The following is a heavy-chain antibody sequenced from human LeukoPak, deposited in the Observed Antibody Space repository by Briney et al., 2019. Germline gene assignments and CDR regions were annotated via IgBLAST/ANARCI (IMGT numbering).Heavy chain of an antibody. CDR1: GGSFSGYY. CDR3: ARGGRYCSSTSCSRPPTRFDP. Sequence: SETLSLTCAVYGGSFSGYYWSWIRQPPGKGLEWIGEINHSGSTNYNPSLKSRVTISVDTSKNQFPLKLSSVTAADTAVYYCARGGRYCSSTSCSRPPTRFDPWGQGTLVTVSS. D-gene: IGHD2-2*01. V-gene: IGHV4-34*01. CDR2: INHSGST. J-gene: IGHJ5*02.